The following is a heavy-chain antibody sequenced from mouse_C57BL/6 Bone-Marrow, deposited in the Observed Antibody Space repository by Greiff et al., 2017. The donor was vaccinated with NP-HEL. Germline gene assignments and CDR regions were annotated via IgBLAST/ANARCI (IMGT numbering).Heavy chain of an antibody. CDR2: IHPISVST. D-gene: IGHD1-1*01. J-gene: IGHJ1*03. Sequence: QVQLKQPGAELVKPGASVKLSFKASGYTFTSYWMHWVTQRPGQGLEWIGMIHPISVSTNYNEKFKSKATLTVDKSSSTAYMQRSSLTSEDSAVYYCARTLQDYGSSYWYFDVWGKGTTVTVSS. V-gene: IGHV1-64*01. CDR3: ARTLQDYGSSYWYFDV. CDR1: GYTFTSYW.